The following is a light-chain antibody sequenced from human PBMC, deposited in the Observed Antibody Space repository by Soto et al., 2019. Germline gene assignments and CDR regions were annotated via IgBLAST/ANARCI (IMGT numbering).Light chain of an antibody. V-gene: IGKV1-5*01. J-gene: IGKJ1*01. CDR3: QQLNSYPVT. Sequence: DIPMTQSPSTLSASVGDGVTKTGRASQNINRRLAWYQQKPGKAPNLLIYDASSLESGVPARFKGGGSGTDFTLTISRLQPEDFETYYCQQLNSYPVTFGQGTKVDIK. CDR2: DAS. CDR1: QNINRR.